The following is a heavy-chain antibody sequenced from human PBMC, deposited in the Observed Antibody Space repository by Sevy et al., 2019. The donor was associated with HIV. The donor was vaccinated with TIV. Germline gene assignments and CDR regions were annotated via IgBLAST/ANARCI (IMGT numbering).Heavy chain of an antibody. CDR3: ARAPAVVVVPGAPSWFDP. CDR1: GGSFSGYY. J-gene: IGHJ5*02. D-gene: IGHD2-2*01. Sequence: SETLSLTCAVYGGSFSGYYWNWIRQSPGKGLEWIGEINHSGSTPYNPSLKSRVTISVDTSKNQFSLGLNSVTAADTAVYYCARAPAVVVVPGAPSWFDPWGQGTLVTVSS. V-gene: IGHV4-34*01. CDR2: INHSGST.